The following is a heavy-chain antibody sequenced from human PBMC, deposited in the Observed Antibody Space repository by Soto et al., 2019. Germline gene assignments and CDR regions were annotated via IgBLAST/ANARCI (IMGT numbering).Heavy chain of an antibody. D-gene: IGHD3-22*01. V-gene: IGHV3-33*01. CDR2: MWYDGSNK. J-gene: IGHJ6*02. CDR3: ARERGSSGYYQYYYYGMDV. Sequence: GGCLRLSCSAAGLTFSSYGMHWVRQAPGKGLEWVTGMWYDGSNKYYADSVKGRFTISRDNSKNTLYLQMNSLRAEDTAVYYCARERGSSGYYQYYYYGMDVWGQGTTVTVSS. CDR1: GLTFSSYG.